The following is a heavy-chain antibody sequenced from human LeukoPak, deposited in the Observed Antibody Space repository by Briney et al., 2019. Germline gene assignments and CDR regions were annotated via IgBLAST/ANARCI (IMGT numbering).Heavy chain of an antibody. J-gene: IGHJ3*02. V-gene: IGHV4-34*01. Sequence: SEALSLTCAVYGGSFSGYYWSWIRQPPGKGLEWIGEINHSGSTNYNPSLKSRVTISVDTSKNQFSLKLSSVTAADTAVYYCARTGIAVAGHGPDAFDIWGQGTMVTVSS. CDR3: ARTGIAVAGHGPDAFDI. CDR1: GGSFSGYY. D-gene: IGHD6-19*01. CDR2: INHSGST.